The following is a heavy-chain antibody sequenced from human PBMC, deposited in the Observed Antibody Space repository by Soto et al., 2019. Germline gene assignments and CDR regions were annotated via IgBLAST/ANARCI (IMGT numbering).Heavy chain of an antibody. V-gene: IGHV3-64*01. J-gene: IGHJ2*01. CDR2: ISSNGGST. CDR3: ARDSAHYYGSGSLDL. Sequence: EVQLVESGGGLVQPGGSLRLSCAASGFTFSSYAMHWVRQAPGKGLEYVSAISSNGGSTYYANSVKGRFTISRDNSKNPLYLQMGSLRAEDMAVYYCARDSAHYYGSGSLDLWGRGTLVTVSS. CDR1: GFTFSSYA. D-gene: IGHD3-10*01.